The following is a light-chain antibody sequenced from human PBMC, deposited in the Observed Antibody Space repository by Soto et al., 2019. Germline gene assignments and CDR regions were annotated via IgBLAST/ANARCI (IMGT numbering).Light chain of an antibody. CDR3: CSYSGSSTYV. CDR1: RCVVGSYNL. Sequence: QSVLTHPASVSGSPGQSFSLSCTGTRCVVGSYNLVSWYQQHPGKAPKLMIYEVSKRPSGVSNRFSGSKSGNTASLTISGLQAEDEADYYCCSYSGSSTYVFGTGNKVTVL. CDR2: EVS. J-gene: IGLJ1*01. V-gene: IGLV2-23*02.